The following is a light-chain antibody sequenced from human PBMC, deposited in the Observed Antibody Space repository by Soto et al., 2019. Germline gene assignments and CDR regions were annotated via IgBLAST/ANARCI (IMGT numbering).Light chain of an antibody. J-gene: IGKJ1*01. CDR2: KAP. CDR3: QQYNSYSWT. CDR1: QTISSW. V-gene: IGKV1-5*03. Sequence: DIQMTQSPSTLSASVGDRVTITCRASQTISSWLAWYQQKPGKAPKLLIYKAPNLESGVTSRFSGSGSGTEFTLTISSLQHDDFATYYCQQYNSYSWTFGQGTKVQIK.